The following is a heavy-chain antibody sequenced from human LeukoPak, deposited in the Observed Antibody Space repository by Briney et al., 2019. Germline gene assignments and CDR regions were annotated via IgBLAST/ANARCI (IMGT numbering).Heavy chain of an antibody. CDR3: AKEYTVRNQFDY. D-gene: IGHD1-14*01. V-gene: IGHV3-23*01. CDR2: ISGGGVTT. J-gene: IGHJ4*02. CDR1: GFTSIAYA. Sequence: GGSLRLSCVGSGFTSIAYALTWARQAPGKGLEWVSGISGGGVTTYYADSVKGRFTISRDNSKNTLFLEMNSLRAEDTAVYYCAKEYTVRNQFDYWGQGTLVAVSS.